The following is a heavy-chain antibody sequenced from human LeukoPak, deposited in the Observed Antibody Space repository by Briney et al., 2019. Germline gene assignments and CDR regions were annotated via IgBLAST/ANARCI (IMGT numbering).Heavy chain of an antibody. Sequence: SETLSLTCTVSGGSIGSFYWSWIRQPPGKGLEWMGYIYDSGSTNYNPSLKSRVTISVDTSKNQFSLKLSSVTAADTAVYYCARHSRSWYFFDYWGQGTLVTVSS. D-gene: IGHD6-13*01. J-gene: IGHJ4*02. CDR2: IYDSGST. CDR3: ARHSRSWYFFDY. CDR1: GGSIGSFY. V-gene: IGHV4-59*08.